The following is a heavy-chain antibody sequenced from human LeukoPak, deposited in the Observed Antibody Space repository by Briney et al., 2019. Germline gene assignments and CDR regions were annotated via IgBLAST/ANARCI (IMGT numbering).Heavy chain of an antibody. J-gene: IGHJ5*02. CDR1: GFTFRRYG. CDR3: ARDLGQYYDTSDNWSDP. Sequence: QSGGSLRLSCAASGFTFRRYGMTWVRQAPGKGLEWVSSISGSGGNTYYADSVKGRFTISRDNSKNTLNLQMNSLRAEDTAVYYCARDLGQYYDTSDNWSDPWGQGTLVTVSS. V-gene: IGHV3-23*01. D-gene: IGHD3-22*01. CDR2: ISGSGGNT.